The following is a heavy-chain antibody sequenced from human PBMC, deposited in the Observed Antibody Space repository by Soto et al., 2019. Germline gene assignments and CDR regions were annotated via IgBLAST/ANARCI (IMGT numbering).Heavy chain of an antibody. CDR2: INNRGNT. Sequence: SSETLSLTCALSGSSFTTYYWTWIRQPPGKGLDWIGEINNRGNTNYNPSLKSRVAISADTSRNQFSLRVTSVTAADTAVYYCAGREFASSSFHYYYYAVDVWGQGTTVTVSS. CDR3: AGREFASSSFHYYYYAVDV. CDR1: GSSFTTYY. J-gene: IGHJ6*02. V-gene: IGHV4-34*01. D-gene: IGHD6-6*01.